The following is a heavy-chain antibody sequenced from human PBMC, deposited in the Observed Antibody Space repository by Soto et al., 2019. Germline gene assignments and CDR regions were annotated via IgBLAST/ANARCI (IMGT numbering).Heavy chain of an antibody. J-gene: IGHJ4*02. V-gene: IGHV1-69*13. D-gene: IGHD3-22*01. Sequence: PVKVDCKVSGGTFSSDAISCVRHENGEGLEWMGGIIPICGTANYAQKFQGRVTITAVDSTSTAYKELRSLRSEDTAVYYCASNSYHSSGYYYVVDYWGQGTLVTVSS. CDR3: ASNSYHSSGYYYVVDY. CDR2: IIPICGTA. CDR1: GGTFSSDA.